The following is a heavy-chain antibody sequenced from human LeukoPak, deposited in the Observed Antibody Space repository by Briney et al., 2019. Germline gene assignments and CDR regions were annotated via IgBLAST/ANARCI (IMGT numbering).Heavy chain of an antibody. D-gene: IGHD5-24*01. CDR3: ARTRDGYNLKTYFDY. J-gene: IGHJ4*02. CDR1: GYSFTSYN. Sequence: ASVKVSCKTSGYSFTSYNLHWVRQAPGQRLEWMGIINPSGGNTNYAQKFQGRVTITADESTSTAYMELSSLRSEDTAVYYCARTRDGYNLKTYFDYWGQGTLVTVSS. V-gene: IGHV1-46*01. CDR2: INPSGGNT.